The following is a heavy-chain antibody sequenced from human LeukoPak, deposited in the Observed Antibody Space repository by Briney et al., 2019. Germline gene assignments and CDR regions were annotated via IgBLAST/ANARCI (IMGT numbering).Heavy chain of an antibody. CDR3: ARGGPTSSWIQLP. J-gene: IGHJ6*02. D-gene: IGHD5-18*01. V-gene: IGHV1-69*10. CDR1: GYTFTSYA. Sequence: SVKVSCKASGYTFTSYAMNWVRQAPGQGLEWMGGIIPIIGIPDYAQKFQGRVTISADTSTNTAYMELTSLRSEDTAVYYCARGGPTSSWIQLPWGQGTTVTVSS. CDR2: IIPIIGIP.